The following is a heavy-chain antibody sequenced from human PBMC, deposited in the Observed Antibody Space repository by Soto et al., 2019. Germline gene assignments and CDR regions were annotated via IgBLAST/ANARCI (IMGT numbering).Heavy chain of an antibody. CDR1: GYTFTCYY. D-gene: IGHD1-1*01. V-gene: IGHV1-2*02. CDR3: ARGATNWNPARVVY. J-gene: IGHJ1*01. Sequence: XSVKTSFKASGYTFTCYYMHWVRQAPGQGLEWMGWINPTSGGTNYAQKFQGRVTMTRDTSISTAYMELSRLRSDDTAVYYCARGATNWNPARVVYWGQGTLVTVSS. CDR2: INPTSGGT.